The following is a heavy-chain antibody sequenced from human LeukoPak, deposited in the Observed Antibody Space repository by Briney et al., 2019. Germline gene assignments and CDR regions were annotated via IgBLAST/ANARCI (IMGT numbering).Heavy chain of an antibody. V-gene: IGHV4-39*07. CDR1: GGSISSSSYY. CDR2: IYYSGST. CDR3: ARGVPPGY. D-gene: IGHD1-1*01. Sequence: KSSETLSLTCTVSGGSISSSSYYWGWIRQPPGKGLEWIGSIYYSGSTYYNPSLKSRVTISVDTSKNQFSLKLSSVTAADTAVYYCARGVPPGYWGQGTLVTVSS. J-gene: IGHJ4*02.